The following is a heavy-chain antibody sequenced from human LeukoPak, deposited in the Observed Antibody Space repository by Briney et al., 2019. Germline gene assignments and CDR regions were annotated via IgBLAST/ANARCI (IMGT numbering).Heavy chain of an antibody. CDR1: GFTFFNYP. D-gene: IGHD4-11*01. V-gene: IGHV3-23*01. J-gene: IGHJ4*02. CDR2: ISGSGDST. CDR3: AASTVAKYDY. Sequence: GGSLRLSCVASGFTFFNYPMTWVRKAPGKGLEWVSAISGSGDSTFNADSVKGRFTISRDNSKNTLYLQMNSLRAEDTALYYCAASTVAKYDYWGQGTLVAVSS.